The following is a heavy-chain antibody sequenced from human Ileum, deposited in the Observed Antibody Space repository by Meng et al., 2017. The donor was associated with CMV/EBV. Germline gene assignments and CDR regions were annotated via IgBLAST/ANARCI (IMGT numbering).Heavy chain of an antibody. J-gene: IGHJ6*02. CDR3: ARLGTCSSGWACYYYGMDF. D-gene: IGHD6-19*01. Sequence: GESLKISCAASGFIFSSYAMHWVRQAPGKGLEWVAVISYDGRNKDYADSVKGRFTISRDNSKNTLYLQMNSLRAEDTAVYYCARLGTCSSGWACYYYGMDFWGQGTMVTVSS. CDR2: ISYDGRNK. CDR1: GFIFSSYA. V-gene: IGHV3-30*04.